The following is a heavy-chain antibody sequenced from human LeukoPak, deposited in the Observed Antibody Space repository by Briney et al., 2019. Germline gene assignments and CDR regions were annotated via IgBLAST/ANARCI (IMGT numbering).Heavy chain of an antibody. Sequence: PSETLSLTCAVYGGSFSGYYWSWIRQPPGKGLEWIGEINHSGSTNYNPSLKSRVTISVDTSKNQFPLKLSSVTAADTAVYYCARGRGSGGAADKGWYFDLWGRGTLVTVSS. CDR3: ARGRGSGGAADKGWYFDL. V-gene: IGHV4-34*01. CDR1: GGSFSGYY. J-gene: IGHJ2*01. CDR2: INHSGST. D-gene: IGHD3-10*01.